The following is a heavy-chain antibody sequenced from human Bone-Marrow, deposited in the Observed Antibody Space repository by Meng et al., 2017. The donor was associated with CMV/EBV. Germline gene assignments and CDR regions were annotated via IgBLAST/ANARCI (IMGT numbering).Heavy chain of an antibody. V-gene: IGHV1-2*02. CDR1: GYSFTGDH. Sequence: SVKVSCKASGYSFTGDHIHWVRQTPGQGLEWLGWINPDNVGTHSAQKFHSRVTMTRGTSLNTAYMELDWLKSDDTAVYYCARNVFHCGSNCYYYFDYWGQGTLVTVSS. J-gene: IGHJ4*02. D-gene: IGHD2-21*01. CDR3: ARNVFHCGSNCYYYFDY. CDR2: INPDNVGT.